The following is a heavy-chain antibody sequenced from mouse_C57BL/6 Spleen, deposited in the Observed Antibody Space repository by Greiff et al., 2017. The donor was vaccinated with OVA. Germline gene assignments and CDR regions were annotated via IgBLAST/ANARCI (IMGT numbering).Heavy chain of an antibody. V-gene: IGHV1-61*01. D-gene: IGHD2-1*01. CDR2: IYPSGSET. CDR3: ERGGSYYGNSLAMDY. Sequence: QVQLQQPGAELVKPGSSVKLSCTASGYTFTSYWMDWVKQRPGQGLEWIGNIYPSGSETHYNQKFKGQATLTVDKSSSTAYMQLSSLTSEDSTVYYWERGGSYYGNSLAMDYWGQGTPVTGSS. J-gene: IGHJ4*01. CDR1: GYTFTSYW.